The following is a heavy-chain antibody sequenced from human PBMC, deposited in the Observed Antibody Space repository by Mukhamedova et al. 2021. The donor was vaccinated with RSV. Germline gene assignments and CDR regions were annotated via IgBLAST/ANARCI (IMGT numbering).Heavy chain of an antibody. CDR3: ARYVSSGLYDWFD. J-gene: IGHJ5*01. CDR2: ISSSGSSI. V-gene: IGHV3-11*01. Sequence: QAPGKGLEWVSYISSSGSSIYYADSVKGRFTLSRDNTKNSLFLQMNSLRAEDTAVYYCARYVSSGLYDWFD. D-gene: IGHD6-25*01.